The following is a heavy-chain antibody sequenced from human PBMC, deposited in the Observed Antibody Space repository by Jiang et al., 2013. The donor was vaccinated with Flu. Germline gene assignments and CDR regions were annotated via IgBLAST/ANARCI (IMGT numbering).Heavy chain of an antibody. D-gene: IGHD5-12*01. Sequence: PGLVKPSQTLSLTCTVSGGSISSGSFYWSWVRQHPGKGLEWIGIIFNGGNTYYNPSLKSRVTISVETSRNQLSLRLSSVTTADTAVYYCARLTIVATISGWFDPWGQGTLVTVSS. CDR1: GGSISSGSFY. J-gene: IGHJ5*02. V-gene: IGHV4-31*03. CDR2: IFNGGNT. CDR3: ARLTIVATISGWFDP.